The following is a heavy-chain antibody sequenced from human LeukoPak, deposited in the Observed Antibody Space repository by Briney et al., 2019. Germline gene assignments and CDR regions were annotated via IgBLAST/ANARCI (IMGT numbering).Heavy chain of an antibody. CDR2: IGGSGGST. Sequence: GGSRRLSCAASGFTFSNYAMSWVRQAPGKGLECVSAIGGSGGSTYYADSVKGRFTISRDNSKNTLYLQMNSLRAEDTAVYYCAKDQHVSSWGVVSLYYFDYWGQGTLVTVSS. D-gene: IGHD6-13*01. CDR1: GFTFSNYA. V-gene: IGHV3-23*01. CDR3: AKDQHVSSWGVVSLYYFDY. J-gene: IGHJ4*02.